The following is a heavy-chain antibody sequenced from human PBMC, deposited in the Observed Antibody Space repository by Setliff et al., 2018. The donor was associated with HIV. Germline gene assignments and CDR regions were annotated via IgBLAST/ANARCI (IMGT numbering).Heavy chain of an antibody. V-gene: IGHV5-51*01. Sequence: LGESLKISCKGFGYSFTSYLIAWVRQTPGKDLEWMGNIHPRDSDTRYSPSFQGQVTLSVDKSISTAYLQWSSLKASDTAMYYCVRHVSSSAVFDPWGQGTLVTVSS. CDR2: IHPRDSDT. J-gene: IGHJ5*02. D-gene: IGHD3-10*01. CDR3: VRHVSSSAVFDP. CDR1: GYSFTSYL.